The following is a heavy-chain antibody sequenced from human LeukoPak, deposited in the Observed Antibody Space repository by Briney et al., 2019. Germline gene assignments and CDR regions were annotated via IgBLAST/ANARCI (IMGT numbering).Heavy chain of an antibody. CDR2: INHSGST. Sequence: SETLSLTCAVYGGSFSGYYWSWIRQPPGKGLGWIGEINHSGSTNYNPSLKSRVTISVDTSKNQFSLKLSSVTAADTAVYYCARVVVPAANYYYYYYMDVWGKGTTVTVSS. V-gene: IGHV4-34*01. CDR1: GGSFSGYY. CDR3: ARVVVPAANYYYYYYMDV. J-gene: IGHJ6*03. D-gene: IGHD2-2*01.